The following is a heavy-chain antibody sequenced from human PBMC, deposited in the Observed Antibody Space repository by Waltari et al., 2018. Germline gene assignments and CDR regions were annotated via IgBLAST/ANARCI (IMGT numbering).Heavy chain of an antibody. Sequence: EVQLVESGGGLVQPGGSLRLSCAASGFTFSSYAMSWVRRAPGKGLEWVSAISGSGGSTDYADSVKGRFTISRDNSKNTLYLQMNSLRAEDTAVYYCAKVPDYGDYFIDYWGQGTLVTVSS. CDR2: ISGSGGST. J-gene: IGHJ4*02. CDR3: AKVPDYGDYFIDY. V-gene: IGHV3-23*04. CDR1: GFTFSSYA. D-gene: IGHD4-17*01.